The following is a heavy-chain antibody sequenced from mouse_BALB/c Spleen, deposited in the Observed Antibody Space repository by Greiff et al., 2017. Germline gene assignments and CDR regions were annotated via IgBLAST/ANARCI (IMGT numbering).Heavy chain of an antibody. CDR2: IYPGNGDT. Sequence: LQQPGAELVKPGASVKMSCKASGYTFTSYNMHWVKQTPGQGLEWIGAIYPGNGDTSYNQKFKGKATLTADKSSSTAYMELRSLTSEDTAVYYCARGDYAMDYWGQGTSVTVSS. J-gene: IGHJ4*01. V-gene: IGHV1-12*01. CDR3: ARGDYAMDY. CDR1: GYTFTSYN.